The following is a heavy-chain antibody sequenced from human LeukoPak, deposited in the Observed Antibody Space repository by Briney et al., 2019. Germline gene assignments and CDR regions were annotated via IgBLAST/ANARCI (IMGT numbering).Heavy chain of an antibody. Sequence: GSLRLSCAASGFTCSSYAMSWVRQTPGKGLEWVSAISGSGGSTYYADSVKGRFTISRDNSKNTLYLQMNSLRAEDTAVYYCAKNDRGYLKGFHFDYWGQGTLVTVSS. CDR2: ISGSGGST. CDR3: AKNDRGYLKGFHFDY. J-gene: IGHJ4*02. V-gene: IGHV3-23*01. D-gene: IGHD6-25*01. CDR1: GFTCSSYA.